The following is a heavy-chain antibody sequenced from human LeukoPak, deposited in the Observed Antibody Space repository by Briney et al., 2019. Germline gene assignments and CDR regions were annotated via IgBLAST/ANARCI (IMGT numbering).Heavy chain of an antibody. CDR2: IYPGDSDT. CDR3: ARHRPYDYYDSSGYRRGYAFDI. CDR1: GYSFTSYW. D-gene: IGHD3-22*01. Sequence: GESLQISCKGSGYSFTSYWIGWVRQMPGKGLEWMGIIYPGDSDTRYSPSFQGQVTISADKSISTAYLQWSSLKASDTAMYYCARHRPYDYYDSSGYRRGYAFDIWGQGTMVTVSS. V-gene: IGHV5-51*01. J-gene: IGHJ3*02.